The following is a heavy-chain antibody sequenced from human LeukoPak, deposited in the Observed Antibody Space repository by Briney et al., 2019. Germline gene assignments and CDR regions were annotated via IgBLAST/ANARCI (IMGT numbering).Heavy chain of an antibody. CDR2: IHYSGRA. CDR1: GGSTNGHY. CDR3: TRFGVDYDMDV. V-gene: IGHV4-59*11. J-gene: IGHJ6*02. Sequence: PQTLSLTCTVSGGSTNGHYWTWIGQLPGQGLEWIGQIHYSGRADYNPSLKRRVTISVDTSKNQISLNLNSVTAADTAVYYFTRFGVDYDMDVWGQGTTVAVSS. D-gene: IGHD3-16*01.